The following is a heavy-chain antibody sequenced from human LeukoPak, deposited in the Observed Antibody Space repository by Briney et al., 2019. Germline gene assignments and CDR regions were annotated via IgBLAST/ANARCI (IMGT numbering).Heavy chain of an antibody. CDR1: GGSFSGYY. Sequence: SETLSLTCAVYGGSFSGYYWSWIRQPPGKGLEWIGEINHSGSTNYNPSLKSRVTISVDTSKNQFSLKLSSVTAADTAVYYCATRRWSTGRSYALDIWGQGTMVTVSS. V-gene: IGHV4-34*01. CDR2: INHSGST. CDR3: ATRRWSTGRSYALDI. J-gene: IGHJ3*02. D-gene: IGHD3-10*01.